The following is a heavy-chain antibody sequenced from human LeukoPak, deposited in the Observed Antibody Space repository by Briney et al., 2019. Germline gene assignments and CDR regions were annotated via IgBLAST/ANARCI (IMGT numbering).Heavy chain of an antibody. Sequence: ASVKVSCKASGGTFSSYAISWVRQAPGQGLEWMGIINPSGGSTSYAQKFQGRVTMTRDTSTSTVYMELSSLRSEDTAVYYCARESPKWFGELLRPFDYWGQGTLVTVSS. J-gene: IGHJ4*02. CDR2: INPSGGST. CDR1: GGTFSSYA. CDR3: ARESPKWFGELLRPFDY. D-gene: IGHD3-10*01. V-gene: IGHV1-46*03.